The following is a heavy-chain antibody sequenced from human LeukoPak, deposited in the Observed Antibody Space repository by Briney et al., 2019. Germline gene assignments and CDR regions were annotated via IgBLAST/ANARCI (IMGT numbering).Heavy chain of an antibody. V-gene: IGHV3-21*04. J-gene: IGHJ4*02. CDR3: AKAYAAAGTPNGWDY. CDR2: ISSSSSYI. Sequence: GGSLRLSCAASGFTFSSYSMNWVRQAPGKGLEWVSSISSSSSYIYYADSVKGRFTISRDNSKNTLYLQMNSLRAEDTAVYYCAKAYAAAGTPNGWDYWGQGTLVTVSS. D-gene: IGHD6-13*01. CDR1: GFTFSSYS.